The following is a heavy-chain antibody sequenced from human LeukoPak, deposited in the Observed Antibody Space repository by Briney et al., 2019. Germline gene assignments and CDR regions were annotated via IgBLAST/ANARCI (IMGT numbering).Heavy chain of an antibody. CDR1: GFTFSSYS. D-gene: IGHD5-24*01. Sequence: GGSLRLSCAASGFTFSSYSMNWVRQAPGKGLEWVSSISSSSSYIYYADSVKGRFTISRDNAKNSLYLQMNSLRAEDTAVYYCARVGQRWLQFDYYYMDGWGKVTTVTVSS. CDR3: ARVGQRWLQFDYYYMDG. CDR2: ISSSSSYI. V-gene: IGHV3-21*01. J-gene: IGHJ6*03.